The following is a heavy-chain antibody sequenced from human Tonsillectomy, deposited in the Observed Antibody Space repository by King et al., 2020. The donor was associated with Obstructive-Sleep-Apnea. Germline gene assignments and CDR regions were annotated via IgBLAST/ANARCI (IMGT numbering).Heavy chain of an antibody. CDR3: AKDRGSSGENWFDP. CDR2: LVYDGRNK. CDR1: GFPFSSYG. V-gene: IGHV3-30*18. D-gene: IGHD6-19*01. J-gene: IGHJ5*02. Sequence: VQLVESGGGVVQPGRSLRLSCAASGFPFSSYGMHWVRQAPGKGLEGGAVLVYDGRNKYYAESVKGRFTISRDNSKNTLYLQMNSLRAEDTAVYYCAKDRGSSGENWFDPWGQGTLVTVSS.